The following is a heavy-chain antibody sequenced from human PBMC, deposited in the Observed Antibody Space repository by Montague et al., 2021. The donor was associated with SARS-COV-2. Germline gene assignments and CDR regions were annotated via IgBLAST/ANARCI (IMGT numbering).Heavy chain of an antibody. Sequence: SETLSLTCAASGGSISSNNWWTWVRQPPGKGLEWIGEIYHSGSTNHNPSLIRRVTISADRSKNQFSLKLSSVTAADTAVYYCARSITTVRGITYFDYWGQGTLVTVSS. J-gene: IGHJ4*02. CDR1: GGSISSNNW. D-gene: IGHD3-10*01. CDR3: ARSITTVRGITYFDY. CDR2: IYHSGST. V-gene: IGHV4-4*02.